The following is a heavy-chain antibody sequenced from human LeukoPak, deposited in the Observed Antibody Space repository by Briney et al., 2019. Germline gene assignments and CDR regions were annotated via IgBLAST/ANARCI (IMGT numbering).Heavy chain of an antibody. D-gene: IGHD3-10*01. CDR1: GYTFTSYY. J-gene: IGHJ4*02. CDR2: INPSGGST. Sequence: GASVKVSCKASGYTFTSYYMHWVRQAPGQGLEWMGIINPSGGSTSYAQRFQGRITMTRDTSTSTVYMELSSLRSEDTAVYYCARDPTMVRDLGYYFDYWGQGTLVTVSS. V-gene: IGHV1-46*01. CDR3: ARDPTMVRDLGYYFDY.